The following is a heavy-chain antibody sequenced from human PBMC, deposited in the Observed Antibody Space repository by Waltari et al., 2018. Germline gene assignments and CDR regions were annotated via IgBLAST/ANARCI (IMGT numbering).Heavy chain of an antibody. CDR2: IIPIFGTA. CDR3: ARDRKYYYDSSGYYHFFDY. CDR1: GGTFSSYA. D-gene: IGHD3-22*01. J-gene: IGHJ4*02. Sequence: QVQLVQSGAEVKKPGSSVKVSCKASGGTFSSYAISWVRQAPGQGLEWMGVIIPIFGTANYAQKVQGRVTITADESTSTAYMELSSLRSEDTAVYYCARDRKYYYDSSGYYHFFDYWGQGTLVTVSS. V-gene: IGHV1-69*01.